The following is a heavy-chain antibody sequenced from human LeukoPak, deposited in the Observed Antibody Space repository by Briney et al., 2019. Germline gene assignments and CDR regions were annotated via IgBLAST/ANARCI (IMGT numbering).Heavy chain of an antibody. J-gene: IGHJ4*02. Sequence: SETLSLTCTVSGGSLGTYYWSWIRQPPGEGLEWIGYIHPSGSTKYNPSLKSRVTMSVDTSKNQFSLKLNSMTAADTAVYYCARHRAHCGGDCYSFDYWGQGILVPVSS. CDR2: IHPSGST. CDR3: ARHRAHCGGDCYSFDY. CDR1: GGSLGTYY. D-gene: IGHD2-21*02. V-gene: IGHV4-59*08.